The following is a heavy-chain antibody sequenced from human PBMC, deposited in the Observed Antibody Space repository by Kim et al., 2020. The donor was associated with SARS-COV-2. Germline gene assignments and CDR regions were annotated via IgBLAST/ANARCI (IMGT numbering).Heavy chain of an antibody. J-gene: IGHJ5*02. D-gene: IGHD3-3*01. V-gene: IGHV3-11*01. CDR3: ARETLFGVVHNWFDP. Sequence: DTVKGRFTISRYNAQNSLYLQMNSLRAEDTAVYYCARETLFGVVHNWFDPWGQGTLVTVSS.